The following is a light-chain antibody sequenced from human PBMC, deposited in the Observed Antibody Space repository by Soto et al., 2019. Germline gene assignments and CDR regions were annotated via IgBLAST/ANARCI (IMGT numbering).Light chain of an antibody. CDR3: PQYGSSPPWT. J-gene: IGKJ1*01. Sequence: EIVLTQSPGTLSLSPGERATLSCRASQSVSSSYLAWYQQKPGQAPRLLIYGASSRATGIPDRFSGSGYGTYFTLTISRREPEDFAVYYCPQYGSSPPWTFGQGTKVEIK. V-gene: IGKV3-20*01. CDR1: QSVSSSY. CDR2: GAS.